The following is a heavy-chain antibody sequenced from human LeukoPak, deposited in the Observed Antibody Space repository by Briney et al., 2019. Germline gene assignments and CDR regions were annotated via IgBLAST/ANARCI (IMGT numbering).Heavy chain of an antibody. V-gene: IGHV1-46*01. Sequence: ASVKVSCKASGGTFSSYAISWVRQAPGQGLEWMGIINPSGGSTSYAQKFQGRVTMTRDMSTSTVYMEMSNLRSEDTAVYYCARGGHGDCSSTSCHYYMDVWGKGTTVTISS. D-gene: IGHD2-2*01. J-gene: IGHJ6*03. CDR1: GGTFSSYA. CDR2: INPSGGST. CDR3: ARGGHGDCSSTSCHYYMDV.